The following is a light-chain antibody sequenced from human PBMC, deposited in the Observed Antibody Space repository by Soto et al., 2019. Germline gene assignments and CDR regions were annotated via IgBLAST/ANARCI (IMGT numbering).Light chain of an antibody. CDR1: SRDIGNYNY. V-gene: IGLV2-14*01. J-gene: IGLJ1*01. CDR2: EVT. Sequence: QSALTQPASVSGSPGQSITISCTGTSRDIGNYNYVSWYQHHPGKAPKLMIYEVTSRPSGVSDRFSGSKSGMTASLTISGLQAEDEADYYCSSYAGSSKVFGNGTKVTVL. CDR3: SSYAGSSKV.